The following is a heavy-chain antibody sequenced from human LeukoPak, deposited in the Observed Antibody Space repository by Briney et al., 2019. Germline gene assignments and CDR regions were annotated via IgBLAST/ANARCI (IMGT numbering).Heavy chain of an antibody. D-gene: IGHD1-20*01. CDR2: INPSGGST. Sequence: ASVKVSCKASGYTFTSYYMHWVRQAPGQGLEWMGIINPSGGSTSYAQKFQGRVTMTRDTSTSTVYMELSSLRSEDTAVYYCARAAPPSYNWNPPLSTSFDYWGQGTLVTVSS. J-gene: IGHJ4*02. CDR1: GYTFTSYY. CDR3: ARAAPPSYNWNPPLSTSFDY. V-gene: IGHV1-46*01.